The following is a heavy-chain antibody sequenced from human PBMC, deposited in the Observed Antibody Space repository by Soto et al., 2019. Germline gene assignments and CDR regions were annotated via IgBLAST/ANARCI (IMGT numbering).Heavy chain of an antibody. J-gene: IGHJ4*02. CDR3: ASRRSSGYEVFEY. V-gene: IGHV4-39*01. CDR1: GGSISSSSYY. D-gene: IGHD5-12*01. Sequence: SETLSLTCTVSGGSISSSSYYWGWIRQPPGKGLEWIGSIYYSGSTYYNPSLKSRVTISVDTSKNQFSLKLSSVTAADTAVYYCASRRSSGYEVFEYWGQGTLVTVS. CDR2: IYYSGST.